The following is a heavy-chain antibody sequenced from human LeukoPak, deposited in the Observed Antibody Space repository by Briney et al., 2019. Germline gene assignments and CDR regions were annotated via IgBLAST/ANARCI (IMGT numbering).Heavy chain of an antibody. CDR2: IRYDGSNK. CDR3: ARDGWLVGGYYYFDY. D-gene: IGHD6-19*01. Sequence: GGSLRLSCAASGFTFSSYAMHWVRQAPGKGLEWVTFIRYDGSNKYYADSVKGRFTISRDNSKNTLYLQMNSLRAEDTAVYYCARDGWLVGGYYYFDYWGQGTLVTVSS. CDR1: GFTFSSYA. J-gene: IGHJ4*02. V-gene: IGHV3-30*02.